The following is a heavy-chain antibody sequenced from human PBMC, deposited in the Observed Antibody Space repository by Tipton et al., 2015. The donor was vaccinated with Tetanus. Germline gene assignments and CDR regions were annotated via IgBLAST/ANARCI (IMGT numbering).Heavy chain of an antibody. CDR1: GFTFSSYA. CDR2: ISYDGSNK. J-gene: IGHJ4*02. V-gene: IGHV3-30*04. D-gene: IGHD6-19*01. Sequence: SLRLSCAASGFTFSSYAMHWVRQAPGKGLEWVAVISYDGSNKYYADSVKGRFTISRDNSKNTLYLQMNSLRAEDTAVYYCAREESSGSFDYWGRGTLVTVSS. CDR3: AREESSGSFDY.